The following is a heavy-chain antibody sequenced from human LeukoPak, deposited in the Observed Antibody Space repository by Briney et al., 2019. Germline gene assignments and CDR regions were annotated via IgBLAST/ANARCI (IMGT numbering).Heavy chain of an antibody. CDR1: GFTFSSYS. D-gene: IGHD6-19*01. CDR2: ISSSSSYI. V-gene: IGHV3-21*01. J-gene: IGHJ3*02. Sequence: GGSLRLSCAASGFTFSSYSMNWVRQAPGKGLEWVSSISSSSSYIYYADSVKGRFTISRDNAKNSLYLQMNSLRAEDTAVYYCARAAVAGTSRLDVFDIWGQGTMVTVSS. CDR3: ARAAVAGTSRLDVFDI.